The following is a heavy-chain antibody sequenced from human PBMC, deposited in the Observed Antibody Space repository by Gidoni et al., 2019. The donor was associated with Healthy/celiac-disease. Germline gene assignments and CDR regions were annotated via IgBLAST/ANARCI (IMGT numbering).Heavy chain of an antibody. D-gene: IGHD3-22*01. Sequence: QVQLQQWGAGLLTPAETLSLTCAVYGGSFSGYYWSWIRQPPGKGLEWIGEINHSGSTNYNLSLKSRVTISVDTSKNQFSLKLSSVTAADTAVYYCARATNYDSSGYPPSVWGQGTTVTVSS. V-gene: IGHV4-34*01. CDR1: GGSFSGYY. CDR2: INHSGST. J-gene: IGHJ6*02. CDR3: ARATNYDSSGYPPSV.